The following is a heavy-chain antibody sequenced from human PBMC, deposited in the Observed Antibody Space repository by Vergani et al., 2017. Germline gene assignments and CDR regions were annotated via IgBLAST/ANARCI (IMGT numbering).Heavy chain of an antibody. CDR3: ARYLLDTLYYFDY. CDR2: IKPDGSDK. D-gene: IGHD3/OR15-3a*01. V-gene: IGHV3-7*03. Sequence: EVQLVESGGGLVQPGGSLRLSCAASGFTFSTYWMGWVRQAPGKGLEWVANIKPDGSDKYYVDSVKGRFTISRDNAKNSLYLQINSLRAEDTDVYYCARYLLDTLYYFDYWGQGTLVTVSS. CDR1: GFTFSTYW. J-gene: IGHJ4*02.